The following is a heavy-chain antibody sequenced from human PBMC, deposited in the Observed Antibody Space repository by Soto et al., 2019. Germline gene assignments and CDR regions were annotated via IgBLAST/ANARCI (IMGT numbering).Heavy chain of an antibody. CDR2: ISGSAGST. CDR1: GFTFKNFA. Sequence: QPGGSLRLSCAASGFTFKNFAMTWVRQAPGKGLEWVSAISGSAGSTYYADSVRGRFTISRDNSKNTLFLQMNSLRAEDTAVYYCAKAELSYYWGQGALVTVSS. CDR3: AKAELSYY. V-gene: IGHV3-23*01. J-gene: IGHJ4*02. D-gene: IGHD1-7*01.